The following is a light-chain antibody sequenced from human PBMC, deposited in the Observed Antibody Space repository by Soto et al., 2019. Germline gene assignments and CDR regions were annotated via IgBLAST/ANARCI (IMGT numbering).Light chain of an antibody. Sequence: QSALTQPASVSGSPGQSITISCTGTSSDVGSYNLVSWYQQHPGKAPKLMIYEGSKRPSGVSNRFSGSKSGNTASLTISGLQAEDEADYYCCSYAGRGVVFGGGTKLTGL. CDR1: SSDVGSYNL. J-gene: IGLJ2*01. CDR2: EGS. V-gene: IGLV2-23*01. CDR3: CSYAGRGVV.